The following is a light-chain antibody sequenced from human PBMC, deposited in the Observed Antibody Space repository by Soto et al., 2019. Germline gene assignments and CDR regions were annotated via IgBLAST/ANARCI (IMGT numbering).Light chain of an antibody. J-gene: IGKJ1*01. CDR3: QQYSSYLTWT. CDR2: EAV. Sequence: DIQMAQSPSTLSASVGDRVTITCRASQRVYTWLAWYQQKPGKAPKLLIYEAVKLSSGVPSRFSGSGSGTEFTLSITSLQPYDFAIYYCQQYSSYLTWTFGQGTRVDIK. V-gene: IGKV1-5*01. CDR1: QRVYTW.